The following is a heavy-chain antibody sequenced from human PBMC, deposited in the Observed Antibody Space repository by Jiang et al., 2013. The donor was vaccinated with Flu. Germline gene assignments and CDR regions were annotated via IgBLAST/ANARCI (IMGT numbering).Heavy chain of an antibody. CDR3: AKDIQDIVVVPAAISGNYYGMDV. CDR1: GFTFSSYG. D-gene: IGHD2-2*01. Sequence: VQLLESGGGVVQPGRSLRLSCAASGFTFSSYGMHWVRQVPGKGLEWVAVISYDGSNKYYADSVKGRFTISRDNSKNTLYLQMNSLRAEDTAVYYCAKDIQDIVVVPAAISGNYYGMDVWGPRDHGHRSPQ. V-gene: IGHV3-30*18. J-gene: IGHJ6*01. CDR2: ISYDGSNK.